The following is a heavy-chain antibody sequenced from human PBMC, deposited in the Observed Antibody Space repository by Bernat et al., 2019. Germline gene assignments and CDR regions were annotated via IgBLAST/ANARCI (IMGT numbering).Heavy chain of an antibody. CDR2: ISYDGSNK. D-gene: IGHD2-2*01. V-gene: IGHV3-30*18. CDR3: AKGQLLSGMDV. CDR1: GFTFSSYG. J-gene: IGHJ6*02. Sequence: QVQLVESGGGVVQPGRSLRLSCAASGFTFSSYGMHWVRQAPGKGLEWVAVISYDGSNKYYADSVKGRFTISRDNSKNTLYLQMNSLRAEDTAVYYCAKGQLLSGMDVWGQGTTVTVSS.